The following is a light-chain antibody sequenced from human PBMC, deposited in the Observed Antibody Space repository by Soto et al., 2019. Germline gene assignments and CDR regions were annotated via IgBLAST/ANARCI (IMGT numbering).Light chain of an antibody. CDR2: RNN. CDR1: SSNIGSNY. J-gene: IGLJ2*01. CDR3: AAWDDSLSGHVV. Sequence: QSVLTQTPSASGTPGQRVTLSCSGRSSNIGSNYVYWYQHLPGTAPKLLIYRNNQRPSGVPDRFSGSKSGTSVSLAISGLRSEDEADYYCAAWDDSLSGHVVFGGGTKLTVL. V-gene: IGLV1-47*01.